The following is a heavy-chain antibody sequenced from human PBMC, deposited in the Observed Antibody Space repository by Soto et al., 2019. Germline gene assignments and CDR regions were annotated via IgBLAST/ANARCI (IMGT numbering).Heavy chain of an antibody. V-gene: IGHV1-3*01. CDR2: INAGYGNT. J-gene: IGHJ4*02. CDR1: GYTWSSYA. CDR3: ARDTGDGTFDF. D-gene: IGHD7-27*01. Sequence: ASVKVSCKASGYTWSSYAMHWVRQAPGQRLEWMGWINAGYGNTKSSQKFQDRVTISRDTSASTAYMELTSLRSEDTAVYYCARDTGDGTFDFWGQGTLVTSPQ.